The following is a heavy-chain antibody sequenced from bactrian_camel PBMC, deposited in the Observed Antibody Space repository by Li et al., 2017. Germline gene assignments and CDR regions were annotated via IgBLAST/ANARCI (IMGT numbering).Heavy chain of an antibody. D-gene: IGHD1*01. CDR2: INSDGPI. J-gene: IGHJ4*01. CDR3: AADEGLWDGDGNCGQWIY. V-gene: IGHV3S67*01. CDR1: DVFYSSYC. Sequence: DVQLVESGGDSVQAGGSLRLSCSASDVFYSSYCLGWFRQAPGKEREEVATINSDGPITYAASVKGRFTISKDNSKKTLYLEMNNLKPGDTAKYFCAADEGLWDGDGNCGQWIYYGQGTQVTVS.